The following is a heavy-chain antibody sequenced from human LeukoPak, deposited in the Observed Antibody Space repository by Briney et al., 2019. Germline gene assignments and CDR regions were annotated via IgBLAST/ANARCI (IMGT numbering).Heavy chain of an antibody. Sequence: ASVKVSCKASGGTFSSYPVSWVRQAPGQGLEWMGGIIPVFGTANYAQKFQGRVTITTDESTSTAYMEVSSLRSEDTAVYYCAGNLPGPEQFYYYYYMDVWGEGTTVTVSS. CDR2: IIPVFGTA. J-gene: IGHJ6*03. V-gene: IGHV1-69*05. CDR1: GGTFSSYP. D-gene: IGHD1-14*01. CDR3: AGNLPGPEQFYYYYYMDV.